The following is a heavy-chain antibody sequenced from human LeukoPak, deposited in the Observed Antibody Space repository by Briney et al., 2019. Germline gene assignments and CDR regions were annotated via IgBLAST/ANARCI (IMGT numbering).Heavy chain of an antibody. V-gene: IGHV3-23*01. J-gene: IGHJ5*02. Sequence: GGSLRLSCAASGFTFSSYAMSWVRQAPGKGLEWVSAISGSGGSTYYAGSVKGRFTISRDNSKNTLYLQMNSLRAEDTAVYYCARVVAYYDSSGYCPSWFDPWGQGTLVTVSS. D-gene: IGHD3-22*01. CDR1: GFTFSSYA. CDR2: ISGSGGST. CDR3: ARVVAYYDSSGYCPSWFDP.